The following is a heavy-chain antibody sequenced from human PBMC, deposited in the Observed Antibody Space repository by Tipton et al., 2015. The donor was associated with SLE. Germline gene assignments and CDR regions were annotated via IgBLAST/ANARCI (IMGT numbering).Heavy chain of an antibody. CDR3: AIPYANSGYYGAYSFGY. V-gene: IGHV4-34*01. CDR1: GGSFSGHY. D-gene: IGHD3-22*01. Sequence: TLSLTCAVYGGSFSGHYWSWLRQSPGKGLEWIGEINHGGSINYNPSLKSRVTISVDTSKNHFSLKLSSVTATDTAVYYCAIPYANSGYYGAYSFGYWGQGTLVTVSS. CDR2: INHGGSI. J-gene: IGHJ4*02.